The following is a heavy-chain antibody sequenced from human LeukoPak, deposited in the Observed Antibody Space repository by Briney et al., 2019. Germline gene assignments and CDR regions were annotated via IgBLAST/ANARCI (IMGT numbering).Heavy chain of an antibody. CDR1: GFTFSSYS. J-gene: IGHJ4*02. V-gene: IGHV3-21*01. D-gene: IGHD4/OR15-4a*01. CDR2: ISSSSSYI. Sequence: GGSLRLSCAASGFTFSSYSMNWVRQAPGKGLEWVSSISSSSSYIYYADSVRGRFTISRDNAKNSLNLQMNSLRAEDTAVYYCARDLLTTDNDYWGQGTLVTVSS. CDR3: ARDLLTTDNDY.